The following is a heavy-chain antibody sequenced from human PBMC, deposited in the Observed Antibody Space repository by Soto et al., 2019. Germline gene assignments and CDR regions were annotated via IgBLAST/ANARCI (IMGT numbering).Heavy chain of an antibody. CDR2: IYYSGST. CDR1: GGSVRSVSYY. J-gene: IGHJ3*02. V-gene: IGHV4-61*01. Sequence: VAGGSVRSVSYYRSLIRQPPGKGLEWIGYIYYSGSTNYNPSLKSRVTISVDTSKNQFSLKLSSVTAADTAVYYCARRYGSFFDIWGQGTMVTVSS. CDR3: ARRYGSFFDI. D-gene: IGHD3-10*01.